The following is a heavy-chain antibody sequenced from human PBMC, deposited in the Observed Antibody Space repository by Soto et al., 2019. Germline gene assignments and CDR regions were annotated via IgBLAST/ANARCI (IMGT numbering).Heavy chain of an antibody. J-gene: IGHJ1*01. CDR1: GFTFSTYW. V-gene: IGHV3-74*01. D-gene: IGHD3-10*01. CDR2: INYDGSST. CDR3: TRGPRPSSVGTGAY. Sequence: PGGSLRLSCAASGFTFSTYWMHWVRPAPGKGLVWVSRINYDGSSTDYADSVKGRFTISRDNAKNTLYLQMNTLTAEDTAVYYCTRGPRPSSVGTGAYWGHGTLATVSS.